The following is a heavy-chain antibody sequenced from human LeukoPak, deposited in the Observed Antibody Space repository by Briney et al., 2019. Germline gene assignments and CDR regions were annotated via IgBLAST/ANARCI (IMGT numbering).Heavy chain of an antibody. CDR2: INWNGGST. CDR1: GFTFDDYG. CDR3: ARDGGQPYAFDI. J-gene: IGHJ3*02. V-gene: IGHV3-20*04. D-gene: IGHD4-23*01. Sequence: PGGYLRLSCAASGFTFDDYGMSWVRQAPGKGLEWVSGINWNGGSTGYADSVKGRFTISRDNAKNSLYLQMNSLRAEDTALYYCARDGGQPYAFDIWGQGTMVTVSS.